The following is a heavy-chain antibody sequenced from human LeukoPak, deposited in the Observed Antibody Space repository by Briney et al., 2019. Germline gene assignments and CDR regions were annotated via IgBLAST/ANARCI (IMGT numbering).Heavy chain of an antibody. Sequence: KSGGSLRLSCAASGFTFSSYWMSWVRQAPGKGLEWVSSISSSSSYIYYADSVKGRFTISRDNAKNSLYLQMNSLRAEDTAVYYCARDYGSSSVPGYWGQGTLVTVSS. V-gene: IGHV3-21*01. CDR2: ISSSSSYI. CDR1: GFTFSSYW. J-gene: IGHJ4*02. CDR3: ARDYGSSSVPGY. D-gene: IGHD6-6*01.